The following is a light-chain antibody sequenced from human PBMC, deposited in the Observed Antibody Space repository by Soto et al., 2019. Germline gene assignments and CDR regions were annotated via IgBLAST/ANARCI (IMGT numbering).Light chain of an antibody. CDR2: GAS. J-gene: IGKJ5*01. CDR1: QSVSSN. V-gene: IGKV3-15*01. CDR3: QQYNNWPPIT. Sequence: EIVMTQSPATLSVSPGERATLSCRASQSVSSNLAWYQQKPGQAPRLLIYGASTRAIGIPARFSGSGSGTDFTPTISSLQSEDFAVYYCQQYNNWPPITVGQGTRLEIK.